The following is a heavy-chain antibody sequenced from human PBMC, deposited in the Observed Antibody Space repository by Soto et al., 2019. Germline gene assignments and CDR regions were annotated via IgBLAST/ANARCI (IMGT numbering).Heavy chain of an antibody. V-gene: IGHV4-31*03. CDR1: GGSIGSGGYY. Sequence: SETLSLTCTVSGGSIGSGGYYWSWIRQRPGKGLEWIGYISYSGTTYYSPSLMSRVTISVDTSKNQFSLKLSSVTAADTAVYYCARNPNGFGDYAAFDIWGQGTMVTVSS. J-gene: IGHJ3*02. CDR2: ISYSGTT. D-gene: IGHD4-17*01. CDR3: ARNPNGFGDYAAFDI.